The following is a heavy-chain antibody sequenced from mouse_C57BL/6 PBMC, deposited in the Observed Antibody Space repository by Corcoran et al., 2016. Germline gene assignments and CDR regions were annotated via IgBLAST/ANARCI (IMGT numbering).Heavy chain of an antibody. CDR2: INPNNGGT. CDR3: ARLSHYGSSYDYYAMDY. V-gene: IGHV1-18*01. Sequence: EVQLQQSGPELVKPGASVKIPCKASGYTFTDYNMDWVKQSHGKSLEWIGDINPNNGGTIYNQKFKGKATLTVDKSSSTAYMELRSLTSEDTAVYYCARLSHYGSSYDYYAMDYWGQGTSVTVSS. D-gene: IGHD1-1*01. CDR1: GYTFTDYN. J-gene: IGHJ4*01.